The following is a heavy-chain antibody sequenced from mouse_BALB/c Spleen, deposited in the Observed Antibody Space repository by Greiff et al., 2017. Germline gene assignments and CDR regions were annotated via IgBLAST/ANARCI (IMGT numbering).Heavy chain of an antibody. Sequence: QVQLQQSGAELVRPGSSVTISCKASGYAFSSYGMNWVKQRPGQGLEWIGQIYPGDGDTNYNGKFKGKATLTENNSSRTAYMQLSSLTSEDSAVYFRESLYGNYFDYWGQGTTLTVSS. CDR1: GYAFSSYG. CDR3: ESLYGNYFDY. J-gene: IGHJ2*01. CDR2: IYPGDGDT. V-gene: IGHV1-80*01. D-gene: IGHD2-1*01.